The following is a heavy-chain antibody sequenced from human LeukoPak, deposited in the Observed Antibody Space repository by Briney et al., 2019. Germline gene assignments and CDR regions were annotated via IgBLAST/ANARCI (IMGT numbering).Heavy chain of an antibody. Sequence: GGSLRLSCATSGFTFSSYWMHWVRQDPGKGLVWVSRMNPDGSTINYADSVKGRFTISRDNAKSTLYLQMNNLRLEDTAVYYFATAGEYRFDHWGQGTLVSVSS. CDR1: GFTFSSYW. D-gene: IGHD3-10*01. V-gene: IGHV3-74*01. J-gene: IGHJ5*02. CDR3: ATAGEYRFDH. CDR2: MNPDGSTI.